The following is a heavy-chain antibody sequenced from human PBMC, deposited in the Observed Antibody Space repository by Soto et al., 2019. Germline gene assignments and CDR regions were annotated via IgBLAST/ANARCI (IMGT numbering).Heavy chain of an antibody. CDR3: AREYSSPEDYYYYYMDV. CDR2: INSDGSST. J-gene: IGHJ6*03. CDR1: GFTFSSYW. Sequence: GGSLRLSCAASGFTFSSYWMHWVRQAPGKGLVWVSRINSDGSSTSYADSVKGRFTISRDNAKNTLYLQMNSLRAEDTAVYYCAREYSSPEDYYYYYMDVWGKGTTVTVSS. V-gene: IGHV3-74*01. D-gene: IGHD6-13*01.